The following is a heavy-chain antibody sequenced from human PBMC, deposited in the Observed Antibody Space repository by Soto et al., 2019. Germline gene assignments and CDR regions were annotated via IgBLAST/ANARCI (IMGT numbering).Heavy chain of an antibody. Sequence: GGSLRLSCAASGFTFSSYSMNWVRQAPGKGLEWVSYISSSSSTIYYADSVKGRFTISRDNAKNSLYLQMNSLRDEDTAVYYCARDRGVGSSWTFDYYYYGMDIWGQGTTVTVSS. V-gene: IGHV3-48*02. CDR3: ARDRGVGSSWTFDYYYYGMDI. D-gene: IGHD6-13*01. CDR1: GFTFSSYS. J-gene: IGHJ6*02. CDR2: ISSSSSTI.